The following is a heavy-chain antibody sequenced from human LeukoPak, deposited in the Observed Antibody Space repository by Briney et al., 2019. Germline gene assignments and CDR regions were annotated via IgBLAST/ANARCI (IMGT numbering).Heavy chain of an antibody. CDR3: ARNALFLDYGGNREAFDI. CDR1: GGSISSYY. J-gene: IGHJ3*02. CDR2: IYTSGST. D-gene: IGHD4-23*01. Sequence: PSETLSLTCTVSGGSISSYYWSWIRQPPGKGLEWIGRIYTSGSTNYNPSLKSRVTMSVDTSKNQFSLKLSSVTAADTAVYYCARNALFLDYGGNREAFDIWGQGTMVTVSS. V-gene: IGHV4-4*07.